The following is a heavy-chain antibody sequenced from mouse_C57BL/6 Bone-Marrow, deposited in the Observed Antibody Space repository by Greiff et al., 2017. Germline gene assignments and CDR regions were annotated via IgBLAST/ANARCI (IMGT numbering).Heavy chain of an antibody. D-gene: IGHD1-1*02. CDR2: IYPGSGSP. V-gene: IGHV1-55*01. CDR3: ARGLVYYYAMDY. CDR1: GYTFTSYW. J-gene: IGHJ4*01. Sequence: QVQLQQPGAELVKPGASVKMSCKASGYTFTSYWITWVKQRPGQGLEWIGDIYPGSGSPNYNEKFKSKATLTVDTSSSTAYMQLSSLTSEDSAVYYCARGLVYYYAMDYWGQGTSVTVSS.